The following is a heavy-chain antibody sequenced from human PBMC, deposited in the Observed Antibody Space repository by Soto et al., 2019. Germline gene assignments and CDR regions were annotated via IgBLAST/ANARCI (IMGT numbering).Heavy chain of an antibody. CDR2: INPSGGST. Sequence: QVQLVQSGAELKKPGASVKVSCKASGYTFTSYYMHWVRQAPGQGLEWMGIINPSGGSTSYAQKFQGRVTMTRDMSTSTVYMEMSSLSAEDTAVYYCGRDDSGGYYPIDYWGQGTLVTVSS. V-gene: IGHV1-46*03. CDR3: GRDDSGGYYPIDY. J-gene: IGHJ4*02. D-gene: IGHD3-22*01. CDR1: GYTFTSYY.